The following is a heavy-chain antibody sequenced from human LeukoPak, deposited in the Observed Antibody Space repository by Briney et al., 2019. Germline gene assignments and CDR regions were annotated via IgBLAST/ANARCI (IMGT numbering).Heavy chain of an antibody. D-gene: IGHD6-6*01. V-gene: IGHV1-2*02. CDR1: GYTFTGYY. J-gene: IGHJ4*02. Sequence: ASVKVSCKASGYTFTGYYMHWVRQAPGQGLEWMGWINPNSGGTNYAQKFQGRVTMTRDTSISTAYMELSRLRSDDTAVYYCASGGGVERYSSSSVLDYWGQGTLVTVSS. CDR2: INPNSGGT. CDR3: ASGGGVERYSSSSVLDY.